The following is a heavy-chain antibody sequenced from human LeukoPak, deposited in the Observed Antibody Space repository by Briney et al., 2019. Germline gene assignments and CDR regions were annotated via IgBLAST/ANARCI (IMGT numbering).Heavy chain of an antibody. Sequence: PGGSLRLSCAASGFTFSTHEMDWVRQAPGKGLEWVSHSNRRGSTTYYADSVKGRFTISRDNAKNSLYLQMNSLRAEDTAVYYCARDYYDSSGYGSFDYWGQGTLVTVSS. D-gene: IGHD3-22*01. CDR2: SNRRGSTT. J-gene: IGHJ4*02. CDR1: GFTFSTHE. CDR3: ARDYYDSSGYGSFDY. V-gene: IGHV3-48*03.